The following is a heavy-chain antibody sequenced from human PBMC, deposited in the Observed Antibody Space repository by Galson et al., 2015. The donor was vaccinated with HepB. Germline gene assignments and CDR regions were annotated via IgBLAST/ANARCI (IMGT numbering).Heavy chain of an antibody. D-gene: IGHD1-14*01. V-gene: IGHV3-33*01. CDR2: IWYDGSNK. Sequence: SLRLSCAASGFIFGSYGMHWVRQAPGKGLEWVAVIWYDGSNKYYADSVKGRFTISRDNSKNTLYLQMNSLRAEDTAVYYCARGNHAFPLDVWGQGTTVTVSS. CDR3: ARGNHAFPLDV. J-gene: IGHJ6*02. CDR1: GFIFGSYG.